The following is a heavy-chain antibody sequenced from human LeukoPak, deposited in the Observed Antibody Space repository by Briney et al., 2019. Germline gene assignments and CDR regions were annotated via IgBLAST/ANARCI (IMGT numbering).Heavy chain of an antibody. CDR1: GFTFSVSA. J-gene: IGHJ4*02. V-gene: IGHV3-73*01. D-gene: IGHD6-6*01. Sequence: PGGSLRLSSAASGFTFSVSAMYWVRQASGKGLEWVGRIRNKANNYATAYAASLKGRFTISRDDSKNTAYLQMNSLETEDTAMYYCTYTSSSGVVYWGQGTLVTVSS. CDR3: TYTSSSGVVY. CDR2: IRNKANNYAT.